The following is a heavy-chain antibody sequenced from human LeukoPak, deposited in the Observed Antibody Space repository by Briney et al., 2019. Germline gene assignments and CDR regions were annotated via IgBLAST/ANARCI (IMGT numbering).Heavy chain of an antibody. V-gene: IGHV1-69*13. CDR3: ARAPYSGGGSTNYYYSYYMDV. D-gene: IGHD6-19*01. J-gene: IGHJ6*03. CDR2: IIPIFGTA. CDR1: GGTFTSYA. Sequence: VASVKVSCRASGGTFTSYAVTWVRQAPGQGLEWMAGIIPIFGTADYAQKFQGRVTIAADESTSTAYMELRSLRSEDTAVYYCARAPYSGGGSTNYYYSYYMDVWGTGTTVTVSS.